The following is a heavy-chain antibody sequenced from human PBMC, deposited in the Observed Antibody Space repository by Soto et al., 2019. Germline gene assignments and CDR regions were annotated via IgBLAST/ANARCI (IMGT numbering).Heavy chain of an antibody. CDR3: ARGRGYDFWSGYYDY. Sequence: QVQLVESGGGVVQPGRSLRLSCAASGFTFSSYAMHWVRQAPGKGLEWVAVISYDGSNKYYADSVKGRFTISRDNSKNTLYLQMNSLRAEDTVVYYCARGRGYDFWSGYYDYWGQGALVTVSS. CDR1: GFTFSSYA. J-gene: IGHJ4*02. D-gene: IGHD3-3*01. CDR2: ISYDGSNK. V-gene: IGHV3-30-3*01.